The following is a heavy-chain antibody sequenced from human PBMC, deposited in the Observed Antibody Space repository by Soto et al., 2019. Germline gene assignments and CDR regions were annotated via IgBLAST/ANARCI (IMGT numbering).Heavy chain of an antibody. CDR1: EFTVSKYL. CDR3: ARDYYYDSRSSSVNWFDP. CDR2: INMDGTKT. Sequence: GGALRLSCVASEFTVSKYLMHWVRQAPGKGLVWVSRINMDGTKTAYADSVKGRFTVSRDNANNTLYLQMNSLGVEDTAVYYCARDYYYDSRSSSVNWFDPWGQGTLVTVSS. J-gene: IGHJ5*02. V-gene: IGHV3-74*01. D-gene: IGHD3-22*01.